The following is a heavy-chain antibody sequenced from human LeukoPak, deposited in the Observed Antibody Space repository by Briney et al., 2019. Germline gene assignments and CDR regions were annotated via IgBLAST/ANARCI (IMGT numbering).Heavy chain of an antibody. CDR3: ARGTEQWLEPFDY. J-gene: IGHJ4*02. CDR2: IYYSGST. D-gene: IGHD6-19*01. V-gene: IGHV4-39*07. Sequence: SETLSLTCTVSGGSISSSSYYWGWIRQPPGKGLEWIGSIYYSGSTYYNPSLKSRVTISVDTSKNQFSLKLSSVTAADTAVYYCARGTEQWLEPFDYWGQGTLVTVSS. CDR1: GGSISSSSYY.